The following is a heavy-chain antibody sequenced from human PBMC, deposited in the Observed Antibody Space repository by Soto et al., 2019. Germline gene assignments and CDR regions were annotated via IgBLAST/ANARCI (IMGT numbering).Heavy chain of an antibody. CDR1: GGTFSSYA. CDR3: ARGGSGIAARVDFQH. CDR2: IIPIFGTA. D-gene: IGHD6-6*01. Sequence: ASVKVSCKASGGTFSSYAISWVRQAPGQGLEWMGGIIPIFGTANYAQKFQGRVTITADESTSTAYLELSSLRSEDTAVYYCARGGSGIAARVDFQHWGQGTLVTVSS. V-gene: IGHV1-69*13. J-gene: IGHJ1*01.